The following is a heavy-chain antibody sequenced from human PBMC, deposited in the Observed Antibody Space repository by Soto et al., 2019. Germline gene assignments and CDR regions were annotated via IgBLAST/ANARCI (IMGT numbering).Heavy chain of an antibody. Sequence: GGSLRLSCAASGFTFDDYAMHWVRQAPGKGLEWVSGISWNSGSIGYADSVKGRFTISRDNAKNSLYLQMNSLRAEDTALYYCAKAMAARPDWLGLDYWGQGTLVTVSS. D-gene: IGHD6-6*01. J-gene: IGHJ4*02. CDR2: ISWNSGSI. CDR1: GFTFDDYA. CDR3: AKAMAARPDWLGLDY. V-gene: IGHV3-9*01.